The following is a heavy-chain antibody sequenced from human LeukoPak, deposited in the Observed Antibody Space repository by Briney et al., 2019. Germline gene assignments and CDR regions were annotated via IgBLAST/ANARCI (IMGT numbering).Heavy chain of an antibody. D-gene: IGHD1-26*01. J-gene: IGHJ5*02. V-gene: IGHV4-61*01. CDR3: ARGASGSYFWFDP. CDR1: GGSISSSSYY. Sequence: SETLSLTCTVSGGSISSSSYYWSWIRQPPGKGLEWIGYIYYSGSTNYNPSLRSRVTISVDTSKNQFSLKLSSVTAADTAVYYCARGASGSYFWFDPWGQGTLVTVSS. CDR2: IYYSGST.